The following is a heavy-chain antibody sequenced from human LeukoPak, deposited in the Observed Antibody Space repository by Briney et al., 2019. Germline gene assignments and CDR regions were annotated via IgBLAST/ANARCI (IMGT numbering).Heavy chain of an antibody. D-gene: IGHD2-15*01. CDR3: VVGGSPGY. CDR1: GFTFSSHW. J-gene: IGHJ4*02. Sequence: GGSLRLSCAASGFTFSSHWMHWVRQAPRKGLVWVSRISTDGYTTDYADFVQGRFTASRDNTKNTWSLEMNSLRAEDTAVYYCVVGGSPGYWGQGTLVTVSS. V-gene: IGHV3-74*01. CDR2: ISTDGYTT.